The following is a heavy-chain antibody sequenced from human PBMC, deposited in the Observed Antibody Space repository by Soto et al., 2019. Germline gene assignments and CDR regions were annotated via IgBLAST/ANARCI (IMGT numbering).Heavy chain of an antibody. CDR3: ARNPPIGCSGGSCYYFYYYGMDV. CDR2: IYYSGST. Sequence: SETLSLTCTVSGGSISSSNDYWDWIRQPPGKGLEWIGTIYYSGSTYYNPSLKSRVTISVDTSKNQFSLKLSSVTAADTAVYYCARNPPIGCSGGSCYYFYYYGMDVWGQGTTVTVSS. V-gene: IGHV4-39*01. D-gene: IGHD2-15*01. CDR1: GGSISSSNDY. J-gene: IGHJ6*02.